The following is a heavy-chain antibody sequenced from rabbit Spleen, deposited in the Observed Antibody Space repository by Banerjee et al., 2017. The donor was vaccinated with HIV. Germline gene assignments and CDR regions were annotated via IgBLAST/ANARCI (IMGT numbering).Heavy chain of an antibody. V-gene: IGHV1S40*01. CDR3: ARETSSGWGVVSFYFSL. D-gene: IGHD4-1*01. J-gene: IGHJ4*01. Sequence: QSLEESGGDLVKPGASLTLTCTASRFSFSSSYYMCWVRQAPGKGLEWIACIYAGSSGSTAYASWAKGRFTISKTSSTTVTLQMTSLTAADTATYFCARETSSGWGVVSFYFSLWGQGTLVTVS. CDR1: RFSFSSSYY. CDR2: IYAGSSGST.